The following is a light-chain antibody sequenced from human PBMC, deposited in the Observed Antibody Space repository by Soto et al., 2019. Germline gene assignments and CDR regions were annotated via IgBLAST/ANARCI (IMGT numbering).Light chain of an antibody. CDR3: QQRSDWPLT. Sequence: EIVLTQSPATLSLSPGETATLSCRASQSVNTYLAWYQQRPGQPPRLLIYDTSNRATGIPARFSGRGSGTDVILTISSLEPEDVGFYYCQQRSDWPLTFGGGTKVEIK. J-gene: IGKJ4*01. CDR1: QSVNTY. V-gene: IGKV3-11*01. CDR2: DTS.